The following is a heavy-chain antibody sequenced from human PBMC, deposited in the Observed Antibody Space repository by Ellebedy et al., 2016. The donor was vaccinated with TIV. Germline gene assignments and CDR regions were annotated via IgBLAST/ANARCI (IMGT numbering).Heavy chain of an antibody. CDR2: ISYDGSNK. CDR1: GFTFSSYG. Sequence: GGSLRLSCAASGFTFSSYGIHWVRQAPGKGLEWVAVISYDGSNKSYADSVKGRFTISRDNSKNTLYLQMNSLRAEDTAVYYCARGHFATHGRFFTYWGQGTLVTVSS. CDR3: ARGHFATHGRFFTY. V-gene: IGHV3-30*03. J-gene: IGHJ4*02. D-gene: IGHD1-1*01.